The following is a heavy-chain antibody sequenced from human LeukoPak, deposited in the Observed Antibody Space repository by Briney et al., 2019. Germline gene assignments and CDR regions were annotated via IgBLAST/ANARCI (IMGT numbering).Heavy chain of an antibody. CDR3: AGSTSLHMDV. Sequence: PSETLSLTCTVSGGSISSYYWNWIRQPPGKGLEWIGYIFHSGSTNYNPSLKSRVTMSVDTSKNQFSLKLSSVTAADTAVYYCAGSTSLHMDVWGKGTTVTVSS. V-gene: IGHV4-59*01. CDR2: IFHSGST. D-gene: IGHD2-2*01. CDR1: GGSISSYY. J-gene: IGHJ6*03.